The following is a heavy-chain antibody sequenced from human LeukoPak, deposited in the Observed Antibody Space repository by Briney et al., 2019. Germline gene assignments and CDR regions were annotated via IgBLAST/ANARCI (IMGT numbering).Heavy chain of an antibody. CDR3: ASSPSNYYYYYYMDV. J-gene: IGHJ6*03. CDR1: GYAISSGYY. V-gene: IGHV4-38-2*02. Sequence: SETLSLTCTVSGYAISSGYYWGWIRQPPGKGLEWIGSIYHSGTTYYNPSLKSRVTISVDTSKNQLSLRLSSVTAADTGVYFCASSPSNYYYYYYMDVWGKGTTVTVSS. CDR2: IYHSGTT.